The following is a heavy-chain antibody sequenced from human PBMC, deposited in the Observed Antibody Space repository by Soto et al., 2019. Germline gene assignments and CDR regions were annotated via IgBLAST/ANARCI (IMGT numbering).Heavy chain of an antibody. J-gene: IGHJ4*02. CDR1: GDSFTNYW. D-gene: IGHD3-16*01. Sequence: PGESLKISCQGSGDSFTNYWIGWVRQMPGKGLEWMGIIYPGDSDARYSPSFQGQVTMSADKSIRVAYLQWNSLKASDNAIYYCARHGGPDARGHLDFDYWGQGTLVTVSS. CDR2: IYPGDSDA. V-gene: IGHV5-51*01. CDR3: ARHGGPDARGHLDFDY.